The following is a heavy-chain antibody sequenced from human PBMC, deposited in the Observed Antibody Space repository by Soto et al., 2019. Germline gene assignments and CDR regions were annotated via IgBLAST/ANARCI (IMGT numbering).Heavy chain of an antibody. Sequence: QVQLQESGPGLVKASQTLSLTCTVSGVSIGSTDSYWSWIRQLPGQDLEWVGYIYYSGSTYYKPSLRSRVSLSVDTSKSQFSRKVNSVTAADTAVYYCARVRAGTVTIDFWGQGSLVTVSS. CDR1: GVSIGSTDSY. V-gene: IGHV4-31*03. D-gene: IGHD4-17*01. J-gene: IGHJ4*02. CDR2: IYYSGST. CDR3: ARVRAGTVTIDF.